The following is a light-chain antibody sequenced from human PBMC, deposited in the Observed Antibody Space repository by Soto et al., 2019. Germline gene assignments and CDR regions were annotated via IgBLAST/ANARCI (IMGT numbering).Light chain of an antibody. CDR1: QSVSSSY. J-gene: IGKJ3*01. Sequence: EIVLTQSPGTLSLSPGERATLSCRASQSVSSSYLVWYQQKPGQAPRLLIYGASSRATGIPDRFSGSGSGTEFTLTISRLEPEDFAVYYCQQYGSSPFTFGPGTTVDIK. CDR2: GAS. V-gene: IGKV3-20*01. CDR3: QQYGSSPFT.